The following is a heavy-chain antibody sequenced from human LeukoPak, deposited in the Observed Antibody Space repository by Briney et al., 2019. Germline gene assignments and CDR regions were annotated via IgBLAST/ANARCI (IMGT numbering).Heavy chain of an antibody. Sequence: GGSLRLSCAASGFTFSSYAMSWVRQAPGKGLEWVSAISGSGGSTYYADSVKGRFTISRDNSKNTLYLQMSSLRAEDTAVYYCAKESYGSGSYYPFFDYWGQGTLVTVSS. D-gene: IGHD3-10*01. V-gene: IGHV3-23*01. J-gene: IGHJ4*02. CDR1: GFTFSSYA. CDR3: AKESYGSGSYYPFFDY. CDR2: ISGSGGST.